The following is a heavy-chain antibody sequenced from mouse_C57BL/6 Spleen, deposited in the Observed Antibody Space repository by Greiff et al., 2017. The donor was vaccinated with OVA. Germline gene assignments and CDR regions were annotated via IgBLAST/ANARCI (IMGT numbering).Heavy chain of an antibody. CDR1: GYTFTDYY. Sequence: EVQLQQSGPELVKPGASVKISCKASGYTFTDYYMNWVKQSHGKSLEWIGDINPNNGGTSYNQKFKGKATLTVDKSSSTAYMELRSLTSEDSAVYYCARSLITTVVEHFAYWGQGTLVTVSA. J-gene: IGHJ3*01. D-gene: IGHD1-1*01. CDR3: ARSLITTVVEHFAY. V-gene: IGHV1-26*01. CDR2: INPNNGGT.